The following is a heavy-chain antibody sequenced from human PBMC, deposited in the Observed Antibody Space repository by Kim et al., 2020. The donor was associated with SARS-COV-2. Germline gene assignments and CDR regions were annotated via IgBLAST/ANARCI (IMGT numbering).Heavy chain of an antibody. V-gene: IGHV3-23*01. J-gene: IGHJ4*02. CDR3: AKDHRGEGYAWGRETTGY. Sequence: KGRFTISRDNSKNTLYMQMNSLRGEDTAVYYCAKDHRGEGYAWGRETTGYWGQGTLVTVSS. D-gene: IGHD2-8*01.